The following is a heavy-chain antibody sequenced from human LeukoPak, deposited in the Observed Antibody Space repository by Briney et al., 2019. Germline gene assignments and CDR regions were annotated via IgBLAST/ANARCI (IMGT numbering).Heavy chain of an antibody. V-gene: IGHV4-39*07. CDR1: GGSISGSSYY. CDR3: ARVDSYGLYYYYGMDV. J-gene: IGHJ6*02. D-gene: IGHD5-18*01. CDR2: INHSGST. Sequence: SETLSLTCTVSGGSISGSSYYWGWIRQPPGKGLEWIGEINHSGSTNYNPSLKSRVTISVDTSKNQFSLKLSSVTAADTAVYYCARVDSYGLYYYYGMDVWGQGTTVTVSS.